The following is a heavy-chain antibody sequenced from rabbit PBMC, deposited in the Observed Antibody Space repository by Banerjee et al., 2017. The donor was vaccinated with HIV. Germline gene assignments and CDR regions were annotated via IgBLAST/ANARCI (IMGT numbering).Heavy chain of an antibody. CDR3: ARGMSLAGDGFYL. J-gene: IGHJ4*01. CDR2: IYTSGGKT. D-gene: IGHD2-1*01. CDR1: GFSFSSSYW. Sequence: QEQLVESGGDLVKPGASLTLTCTASGFSFSSSYWICWVRQAPGKGLEWSACIYTSGGKTWYASWAKGRFTISKSTSLNTVTLQMTSLTAADTATYFCARGMSLAGDGFYLWGPGTLVTVS. V-gene: IGHV1S43*01.